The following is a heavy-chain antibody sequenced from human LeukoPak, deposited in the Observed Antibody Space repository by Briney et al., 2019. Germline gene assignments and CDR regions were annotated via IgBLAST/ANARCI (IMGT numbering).Heavy chain of an antibody. CDR1: GGSISGGPYC. J-gene: IGHJ4*02. V-gene: IGHV4-39*01. Sequence: PSETLSLTCIVSGGSISGGPYCWGWIRQAPGKGLEWIGVISYSGNTYYNPSLESRVTISVDTSKSRFSLKLSSVTAADAAVYYCAKQAGYGSRWDCFDYWGQGTLVTVSS. CDR3: AKQAGYGSRWDCFDY. D-gene: IGHD3-10*01. CDR2: ISYSGNT.